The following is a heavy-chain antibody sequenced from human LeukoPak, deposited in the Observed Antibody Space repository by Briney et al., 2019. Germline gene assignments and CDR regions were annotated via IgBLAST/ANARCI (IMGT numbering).Heavy chain of an antibody. CDR3: AKDRPCSGGSCHYFDY. D-gene: IGHD2-15*01. CDR1: GFTFSSYG. CDR2: ISYDGSNK. J-gene: IGHJ4*02. Sequence: GGSLRLSCAASGFTFSSYGMHWVRQAPGKGLEWVAVISYDGSNKYYADSVKGRFTISRDNSKNTLYLQMNSLGAEDTAVYYCAKDRPCSGGSCHYFDYWGQGTLVTVSS. V-gene: IGHV3-30*18.